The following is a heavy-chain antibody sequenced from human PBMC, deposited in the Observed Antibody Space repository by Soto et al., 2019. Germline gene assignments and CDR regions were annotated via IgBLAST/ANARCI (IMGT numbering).Heavy chain of an antibody. CDR1: GFTFNTYS. CDR2: ISRFLKI. J-gene: IGHJ3*01. V-gene: IGHV3-21*01. Sequence: PGGSLRLSCAGSGFTFNTYSMNWFRQAPGKGLEWVSSISRFLKIYYADSLRGRFTISRDDARNSLYLQISSLRAEDTAVYYCARDFRAKEAYASDLWGQGTMVTVSS. CDR3: ARDFRAKEAYASDL.